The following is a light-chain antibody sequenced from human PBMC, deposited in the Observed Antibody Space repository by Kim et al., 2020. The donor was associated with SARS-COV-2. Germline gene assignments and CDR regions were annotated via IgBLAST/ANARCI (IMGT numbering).Light chain of an antibody. Sequence: QPVLTQPPSVSGAPGQRVTISCTGSTSNIGAGYDVHWYQLLPGAAPKLLIHDNYKRPSGVPDRFSGSKSGTSASLAITGLQAEDEADYYCQSYDSSLSGSVFGGGTQLTVL. CDR3: QSYDSSLSGSV. J-gene: IGLJ2*01. CDR2: DNY. CDR1: TSNIGAGYD. V-gene: IGLV1-40*01.